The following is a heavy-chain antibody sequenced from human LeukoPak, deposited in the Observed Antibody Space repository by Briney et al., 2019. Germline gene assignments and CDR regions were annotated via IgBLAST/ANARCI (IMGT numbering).Heavy chain of an antibody. J-gene: IGHJ6*02. Sequence: GASVTVSRKASGYTFTSYGISWVRQAPGQGLEWMGWISAYNGNTNYAQKLQGRVTMTTDTSTSTAYMELRSLRSDDTAVYYCARDGYYDFWSGYPSYYYGMDVWGQGTTVTVSS. V-gene: IGHV1-18*01. CDR1: GYTFTSYG. CDR2: ISAYNGNT. D-gene: IGHD3-3*01. CDR3: ARDGYYDFWSGYPSYYYGMDV.